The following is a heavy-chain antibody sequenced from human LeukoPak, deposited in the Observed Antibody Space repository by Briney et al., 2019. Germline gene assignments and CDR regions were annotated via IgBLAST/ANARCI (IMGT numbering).Heavy chain of an antibody. V-gene: IGHV3-21*01. CDR1: GFTFSSYS. Sequence: PGGSLRLSCAASGFTFSSYSMNWVRQAPGKGLEWVSSISSSSYIYYADSVKGRFTISRDNAKNSLYLQMNSLRAEDTAVYYCARVSSGYSSGWSMGYWGQGTLVTVSS. J-gene: IGHJ4*02. CDR3: ARVSSGYSSGWSMGY. D-gene: IGHD6-19*01. CDR2: ISSSSYI.